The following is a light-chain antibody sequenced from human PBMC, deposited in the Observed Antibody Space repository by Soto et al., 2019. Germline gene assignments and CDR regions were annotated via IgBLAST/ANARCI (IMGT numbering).Light chain of an antibody. V-gene: IGLV1-51*01. J-gene: IGLJ1*01. CDR1: SSNIGGNS. CDR2: DDD. CDR3: GSWYSSLSAYV. Sequence: QSVMTQPPSVSAAPGQRVTISCSGSSSNIGGNSVSWYQQLPGTAPKLLIYDDDKRPSGIPDRFSGSKSVTSATLGITGFQTWDEADYYCGSWYSSLSAYVFGTGTKLTVL.